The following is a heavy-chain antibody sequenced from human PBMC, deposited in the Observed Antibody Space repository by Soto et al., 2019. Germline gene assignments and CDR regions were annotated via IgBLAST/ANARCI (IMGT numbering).Heavy chain of an antibody. CDR1: GYPLASYD. D-gene: IGHD3-16*02. Sequence: GASVKVSCRASGYPLASYDVTWVRHASEQGLEWMGWMNTNSGNTVYAQKFPGRVTMTRNTSISTAYMELSSLRSEDTAVYYCARGKSFVWGSYPKGPWGQGTLVTVSS. CDR2: MNTNSGNT. J-gene: IGHJ5*02. V-gene: IGHV1-8*01. CDR3: ARGKSFVWGSYPKGP.